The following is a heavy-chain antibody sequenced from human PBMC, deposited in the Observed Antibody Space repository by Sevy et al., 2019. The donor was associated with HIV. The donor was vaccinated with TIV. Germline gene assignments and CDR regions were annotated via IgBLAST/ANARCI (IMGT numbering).Heavy chain of an antibody. J-gene: IGHJ6*03. CDR2: IKQDGSEK. CDR1: GFTFSSYW. CDR3: ARSPDSSWTYYYYYMDV. Sequence: GGSLRLSCAASGFTFSSYWMSWVRQAPGKGLEWVANIKQDGSEKYYVHSVKGRFTISRDNAKNSLYLQMNSLRAEDTAVYYCARSPDSSWTYYYYYMDVWGKGTTVTVSS. V-gene: IGHV3-7*01. D-gene: IGHD6-13*01.